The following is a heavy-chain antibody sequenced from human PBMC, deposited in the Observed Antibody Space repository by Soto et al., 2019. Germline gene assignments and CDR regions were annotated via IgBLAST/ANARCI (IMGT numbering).Heavy chain of an antibody. CDR2: ISSNGGST. Sequence: GGSLRLSCAASGFTFSSYAMHWVRQAPGKGLEYVSAISSNGGSTYYANSVKGRFTISRDNSKNTLYLQMGSLRAEDTAVYYCVRGGMADKIFDYWGQGTLVTVSS. J-gene: IGHJ4*02. V-gene: IGHV3-64*01. D-gene: IGHD3-16*01. CDR3: VRGGMADKIFDY. CDR1: GFTFSSYA.